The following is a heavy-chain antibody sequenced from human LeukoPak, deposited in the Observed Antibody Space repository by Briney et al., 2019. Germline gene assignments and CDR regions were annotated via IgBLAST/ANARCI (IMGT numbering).Heavy chain of an antibody. CDR3: AAYSPPNY. Sequence: GGSLRLSCAASAFTFSSYSMNWVRQAPGKGLEWVSYISSSSTTIYYADSVKGRFTISRDNAKNSLYLQMNSLRAEDTAVYYCAAYSPPNYWGQGALVTVSS. CDR2: ISSSSTTI. V-gene: IGHV3-48*01. D-gene: IGHD6-13*01. CDR1: AFTFSSYS. J-gene: IGHJ4*02.